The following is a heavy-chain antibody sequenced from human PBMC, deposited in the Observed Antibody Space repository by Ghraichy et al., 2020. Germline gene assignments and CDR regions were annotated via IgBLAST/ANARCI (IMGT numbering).Heavy chain of an antibody. D-gene: IGHD3-22*01. CDR2: IYYSGST. V-gene: IGHV4-61*01. Sequence: SETLSLTCTVSGGSVSSGSYYWSWIRQPPGKGLEWIGYIYYSGSTNYNPSLKSRVTISVDTSKNQFSLKLSSVTAADTAVYYCARAPGDYDSSGYLIPYYFGYWGQGTLVTVSS. CDR1: GGSVSSGSYY. J-gene: IGHJ4*02. CDR3: ARAPGDYDSSGYLIPYYFGY.